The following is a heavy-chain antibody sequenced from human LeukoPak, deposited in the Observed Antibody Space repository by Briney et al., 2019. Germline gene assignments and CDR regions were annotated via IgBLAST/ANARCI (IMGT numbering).Heavy chain of an antibody. V-gene: IGHV1-69*05. CDR2: IIPTFGTA. Sequence: ASVKVSCKVSGNTLSDFSIHWVRQAPGQGLEWMGGIIPTFGTANYAQKFQGRVTITTDESTSTAYMELSSLRSEDTAVYYCARILAVAGYAFDIWGQGTMVTVSS. CDR3: ARILAVAGYAFDI. J-gene: IGHJ3*02. D-gene: IGHD6-19*01. CDR1: GNTLSDFS.